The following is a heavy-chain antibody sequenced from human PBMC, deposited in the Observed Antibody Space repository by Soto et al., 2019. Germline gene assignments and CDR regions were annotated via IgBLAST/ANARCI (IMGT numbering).Heavy chain of an antibody. CDR2: RNPNTGGT. CDR1: GYTFTGYY. D-gene: IGHD1-1*01. Sequence: QVQLVQSGAEVKQPGASVKVSCKASGYTFTGYYIHWVRQAPGQGLEWVGRRNPNTGGTNYAQKIQSWATMTRDTSIYTAYMELSRLKSDDTAAYYWSRGGSQRHYYQAMDVWGQGTTVTVSS. V-gene: IGHV1-2*04. CDR3: SRGGSQRHYYQAMDV. J-gene: IGHJ6*02.